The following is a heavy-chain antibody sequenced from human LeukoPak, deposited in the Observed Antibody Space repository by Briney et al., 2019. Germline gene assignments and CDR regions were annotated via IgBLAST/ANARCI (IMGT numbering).Heavy chain of an antibody. J-gene: IGHJ4*02. D-gene: IGHD3-9*01. V-gene: IGHV3-23*01. CDR2: INGSGDTT. CDR3: AKWGDYDILTGYYVSDF. CDR1: GFIFRNYA. Sequence: GASLRLSCAASGFIFRNYALSWVRQAPGKGREWVSAINGSGDTTYYADSVKGRFTISRDNSKNTLYVEMNTLRAEDTAVYYCAKWGDYDILTGYYVSDFWGQGTLVTVSS.